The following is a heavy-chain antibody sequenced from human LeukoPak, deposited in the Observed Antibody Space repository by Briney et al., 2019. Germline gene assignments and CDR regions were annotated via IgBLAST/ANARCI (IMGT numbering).Heavy chain of an antibody. V-gene: IGHV1-69*05. D-gene: IGHD6-6*01. CDR3: ASLYSSSYYYYYYMDV. CDR1: GGTFSSYA. J-gene: IGHJ6*03. CDR2: IIPIFGTA. Sequence: GASVKVSCKASGGTFSSYAISWVRQAPGQGLEWMGGIIPIFGTANYAQKFQGRVTITTDESTSTAYMELSSLRSEDTAVYYCASLYSSSYYYYYYMDVWGKGTTFTVSS.